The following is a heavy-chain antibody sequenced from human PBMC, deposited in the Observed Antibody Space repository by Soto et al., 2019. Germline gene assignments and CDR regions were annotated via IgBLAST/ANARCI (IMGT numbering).Heavy chain of an antibody. D-gene: IGHD3-10*01. CDR3: ARVFGFGGMDV. V-gene: IGHV4-31*03. J-gene: IGHJ6*02. Sequence: LSLTCTVSGASISNGISYWGWIRQHPGKGLEWIGYIYYSGSTYYNPSLKSRVTISVDTSKNQFSLKLSSVTAADTAVYYCARVFGFGGMDVWGQGTTVTVSS. CDR2: IYYSGST. CDR1: GASISNGISY.